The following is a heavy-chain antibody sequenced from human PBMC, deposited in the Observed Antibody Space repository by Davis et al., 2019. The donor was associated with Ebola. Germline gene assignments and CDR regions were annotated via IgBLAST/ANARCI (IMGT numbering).Heavy chain of an antibody. Sequence: ASVKVSCKASGYTFTSYGISWVRPAPGQGLEWMGWISAYNGNTNYAQKLQGRVTMTTDTSTSTAYMELRSLRSDDTAVYYCASSRGAAAGRNAFDIWGQGTMVTVSS. CDR1: GYTFTSYG. J-gene: IGHJ3*02. D-gene: IGHD6-13*01. V-gene: IGHV1-18*01. CDR3: ASSRGAAAGRNAFDI. CDR2: ISAYNGNT.